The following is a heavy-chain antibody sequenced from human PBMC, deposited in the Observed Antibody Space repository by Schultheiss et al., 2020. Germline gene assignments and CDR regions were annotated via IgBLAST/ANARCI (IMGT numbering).Heavy chain of an antibody. Sequence: SETLSLTCAVYGGSFSGYYWSWIRQPPGKGLEWIGEINHSGSTNYNPSLKSRVTISVDTSKNQFSLKLSSVTAADTAVYYCARGGYYDFWSGYSLGVDYYYYGMDVWGQGTTVTVSS. D-gene: IGHD3-3*01. CDR2: INHSGST. CDR3: ARGGYYDFWSGYSLGVDYYYYGMDV. CDR1: GGSFSGYY. V-gene: IGHV4-34*01. J-gene: IGHJ6*02.